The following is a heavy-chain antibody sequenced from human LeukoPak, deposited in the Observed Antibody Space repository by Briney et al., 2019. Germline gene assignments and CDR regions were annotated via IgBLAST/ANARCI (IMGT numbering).Heavy chain of an antibody. CDR2: IYSGGST. J-gene: IGHJ4*02. CDR3: ARDPAFDY. V-gene: IGHV3-53*01. CDR1: GFTFSTYA. Sequence: PGGSLRLSCAASGFTFSTYAMNWVRQAPGKGLEWVSVIYSGGSTYYADSVKGRFTISRDNSKNTLYLQMNSLRAEDTAVYYCARDPAFDYWGQGTLVTVSS.